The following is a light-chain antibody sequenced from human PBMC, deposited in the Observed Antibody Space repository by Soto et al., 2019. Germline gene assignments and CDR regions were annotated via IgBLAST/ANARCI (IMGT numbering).Light chain of an antibody. CDR3: QQYNNSTLT. CDR1: QSVSSN. Sequence: EIVMTQSPATLSVSPGERATLSCRASQSVSSNLAWYQQKPGQAPRLLIYGASTRATGIPARFSGSGSGTDFTLTISSLQSVDFAVYYCQQYNNSTLTFGGGTKVEIK. CDR2: GAS. J-gene: IGKJ4*01. V-gene: IGKV3-15*01.